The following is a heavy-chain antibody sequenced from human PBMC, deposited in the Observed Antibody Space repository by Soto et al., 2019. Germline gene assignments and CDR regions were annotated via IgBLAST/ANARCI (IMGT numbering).Heavy chain of an antibody. V-gene: IGHV1-69*01. D-gene: IGHD1-26*01. CDR2: IVPISGTV. Sequence: QLQLAQSGADVKKAGSSVKVSCKASGGTLSNSAFSWVRQAPGQGLEWMGGIVPISGTVNYAQMFQGRVTITAYESTNTVYMDLHSLRSEDTAVYYCARGGFSGSYFAYWGQGTLVTVSS. J-gene: IGHJ4*02. CDR1: GGTLSNSA. CDR3: ARGGFSGSYFAY.